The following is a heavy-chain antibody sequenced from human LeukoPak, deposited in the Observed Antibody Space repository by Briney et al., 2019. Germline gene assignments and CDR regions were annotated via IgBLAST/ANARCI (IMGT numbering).Heavy chain of an antibody. CDR2: IIPIFGTA. V-gene: IGHV1-69*13. CDR3: ARVSHSSGRSVDY. CDR1: GYTFTGYY. D-gene: IGHD6-19*01. J-gene: IGHJ4*02. Sequence: SVKVSCKASGYTFTGYYMHWVRQAPGQGLEWMGGIIPIFGTANYAQKFQGRVTITADESTSTAYMELSSLRSEDTAVYYCARVSHSSGRSVDYWGQGTLVTVSS.